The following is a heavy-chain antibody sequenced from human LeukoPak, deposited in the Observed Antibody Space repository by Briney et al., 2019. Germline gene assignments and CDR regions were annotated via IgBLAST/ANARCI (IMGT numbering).Heavy chain of an antibody. CDR2: ISWNSGSI. CDR1: GFTFDDYA. J-gene: IGHJ4*02. D-gene: IGHD6-13*01. Sequence: GRSLRLSCAASGFTFDDYAMHWVRQAAGKGPEWVSGISWNSGSIGYADSVKGRFTISRDNAKNSLYLQMNSLRAEDMALYYCAKDVGSSWRHSFIGDWGQGTLVTVSS. CDR3: AKDVGSSWRHSFIGD. V-gene: IGHV3-9*03.